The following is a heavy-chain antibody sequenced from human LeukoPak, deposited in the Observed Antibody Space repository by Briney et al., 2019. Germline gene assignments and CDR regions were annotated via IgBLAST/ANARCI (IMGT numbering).Heavy chain of an antibody. CDR3: ARDGGYYDTSGYYYVDY. V-gene: IGHV3-43*02. Sequence: GASLRLSCAATGFTFDDYAMHWVRQAPGKGLEWVSLISGDGGSTYYADSVKGRFTISRDNSKNSLYLQMNSLRTEDTALYYCARDGGYYDTSGYYYVDYWGQGTLVTVSS. J-gene: IGHJ4*02. CDR1: GFTFDDYA. D-gene: IGHD3-22*01. CDR2: ISGDGGST.